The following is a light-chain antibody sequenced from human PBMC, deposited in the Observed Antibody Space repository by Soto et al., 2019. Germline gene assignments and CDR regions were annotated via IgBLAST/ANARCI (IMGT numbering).Light chain of an antibody. CDR3: QQYNSYSRT. CDR2: KAS. Sequence: DIQMTQSPSTLSASVGDSVTITCRASQSISFWLAWYQQKPGKAPKILIYKASTIESGVPSRFSGSGSATEFTLTISSLQPDDFATYYYQQYNSYSRTFGQGTKVEIK. V-gene: IGKV1-5*03. CDR1: QSISFW. J-gene: IGKJ1*01.